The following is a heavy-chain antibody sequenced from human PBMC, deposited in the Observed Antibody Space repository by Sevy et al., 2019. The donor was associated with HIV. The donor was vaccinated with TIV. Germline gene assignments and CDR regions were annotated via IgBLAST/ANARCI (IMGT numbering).Heavy chain of an antibody. J-gene: IGHJ4*02. D-gene: IGHD3-22*01. V-gene: IGHV3-33*01. CDR3: ARVRSITMIVVDQGGPFDY. CDR2: IWYDGSNK. CDR1: GFTFSSYG. Sequence: GGSLRLSCAASGFTFSSYGMHWVRQAPGKGLEWVAVIWYDGSNKYYADSVRGRFTISRDNSKNTLYLQMNSPRAEDTAVYYCARVRSITMIVVDQGGPFDYWGQGTLVTVSS.